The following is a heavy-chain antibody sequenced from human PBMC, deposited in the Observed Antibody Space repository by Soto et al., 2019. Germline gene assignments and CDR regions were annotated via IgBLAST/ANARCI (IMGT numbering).Heavy chain of an antibody. V-gene: IGHV5-51*01. Sequence: PGESLKISCKGSGHIFSNYWIGWVRQMPGKGLEWMGVIYPSDSDIRYSPSFQGKVTISADKSITTAYLQWSSLKAADTAMYYCVRSGTSSGRFSDYWGQGTLVTVSS. CDR3: VRSGTSSGRFSDY. CDR1: GHIFSNYW. J-gene: IGHJ4*02. CDR2: IYPSDSDI. D-gene: IGHD2-15*01.